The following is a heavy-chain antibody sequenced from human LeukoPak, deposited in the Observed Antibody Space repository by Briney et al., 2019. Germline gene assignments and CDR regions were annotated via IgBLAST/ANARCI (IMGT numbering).Heavy chain of an antibody. J-gene: IGHJ5*02. V-gene: IGHV3-23*01. Sequence: GSLRLSCAASGFTFSSSAMTWVRQAPGKGLEWVSDISGSGGSTYYADSVKGRFTISRDSPKNTLYLQMKSLRAEDTAVYYCAKDQLAYCGGDCYSAPWGQGTLVTVSS. CDR1: GFTFSSSA. CDR3: AKDQLAYCGGDCYSAP. CDR2: ISGSGGST. D-gene: IGHD2-21*02.